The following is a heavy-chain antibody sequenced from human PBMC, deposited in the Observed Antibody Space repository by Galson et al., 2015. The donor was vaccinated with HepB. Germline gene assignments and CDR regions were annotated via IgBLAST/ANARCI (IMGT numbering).Heavy chain of an antibody. CDR2: ITISSGT. CDR1: GFTFSSYS. V-gene: IGHV3-48*02. CDR3: ARGPRLPPYYMDV. J-gene: IGHJ6*03. Sequence: SLRLSCAASGFTFSSYSMNWVRQAPGKGLEWVSYITISSGTYYADSMKGRFTISRDNAKNSLYLQMNSLRDEDTAVYYCARGPRLPPYYMDVWGKGTTVTVSS.